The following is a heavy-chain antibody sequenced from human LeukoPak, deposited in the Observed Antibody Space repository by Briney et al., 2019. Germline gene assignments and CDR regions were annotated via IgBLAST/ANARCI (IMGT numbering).Heavy chain of an antibody. CDR2: ISSSGSTI. D-gene: IGHD3-22*01. Sequence: GGSLRLSCAASGFTFSDYYMSWIRQAPGKGLEWVSYISSSGSTIYYADSVKGRFTISRDNAKNSLYLQMNSLRAEDTAVYYCARDLGYYYDSSGYSRLRDFTFDYWGQGTLVTVSS. V-gene: IGHV3-11*04. CDR3: ARDLGYYYDSSGYSRLRDFTFDY. CDR1: GFTFSDYY. J-gene: IGHJ4*02.